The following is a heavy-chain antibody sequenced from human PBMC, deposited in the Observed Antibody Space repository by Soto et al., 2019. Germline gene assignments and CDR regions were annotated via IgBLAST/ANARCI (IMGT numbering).Heavy chain of an antibody. CDR2: VHPYEGTT. D-gene: IGHD1-26*01. Sequence: QVHLVQSAPEVKRPGASVKVSCKTSGFTFTSYPFSWVRQAPGQGLEWLAWVHPYEGTTKVAHQCRARTTLTTDTSAATVFMELTRLTSDDTAVYFCAREYYSTTTWIDYWGQGTLVAVSS. V-gene: IGHV1-18*04. CDR1: GFTFTSYP. J-gene: IGHJ4*02. CDR3: AREYYSTTTWIDY.